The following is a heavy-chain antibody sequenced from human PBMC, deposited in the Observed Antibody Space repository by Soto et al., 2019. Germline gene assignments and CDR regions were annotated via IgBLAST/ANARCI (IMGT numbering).Heavy chain of an antibody. Sequence: QVHLVEAGGGLVKPGGSLRLSCAASGFTFSDHYMSWIRQAPGRGPEWVSYISGSSDHTNFADSVKGRFTISRDNAKNSLYLQMNSLRAEDTAVYYCARYGRFDYWGQGTLVTVSS. CDR3: ARYGRFDY. CDR2: ISGSSDHT. J-gene: IGHJ4*02. D-gene: IGHD1-1*01. V-gene: IGHV3-11*06. CDR1: GFTFSDHY.